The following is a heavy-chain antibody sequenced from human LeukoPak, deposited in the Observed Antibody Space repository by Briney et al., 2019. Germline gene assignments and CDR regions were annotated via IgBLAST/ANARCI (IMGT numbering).Heavy chain of an antibody. Sequence: SQTLSLTCAVSGGSISNTDHWNWVRQPPGTGLEWIGEMYHDGYTNYNPSLKSRVTMSVAKSKNHFSLKLTSVTAADTAVYYCARSRGAVAGWSFDIWGQGTVVTVSS. V-gene: IGHV4-4*02. D-gene: IGHD6-19*01. CDR3: ARSRGAVAGWSFDI. CDR2: MYHDGYT. CDR1: GGSISNTDH. J-gene: IGHJ3*02.